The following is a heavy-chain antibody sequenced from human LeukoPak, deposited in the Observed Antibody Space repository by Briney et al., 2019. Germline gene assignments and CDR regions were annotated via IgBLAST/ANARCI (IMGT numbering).Heavy chain of an antibody. D-gene: IGHD2-15*01. CDR1: GFTFSSYG. J-gene: IGHJ6*03. CDR3: AKNGDRGAYCSGGSCYPYYYYYIDV. V-gene: IGHV3-23*01. Sequence: PGGSLRFSCAASGFTFSSYGMSWVRQAPGKGLEWVSAISATGGTTYYADSVKGRFTISRDNSKNTLYLQMNSLRAEDTAIYYCAKNGDRGAYCSGGSCYPYYYYYIDVWGKGTTVTISS. CDR2: ISATGGTT.